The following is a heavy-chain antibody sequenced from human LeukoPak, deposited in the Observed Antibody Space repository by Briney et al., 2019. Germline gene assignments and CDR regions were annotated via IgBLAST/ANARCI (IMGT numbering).Heavy chain of an antibody. CDR1: GGSFSGYY. D-gene: IGHD2-8*01. CDR3: ARGVGIVLMVYAIRVDY. J-gene: IGHJ4*02. CDR2: INHSGST. Sequence: SETLSLTCAVYGGSFSGYYWSWIRQPPGKGLEWIGEINHSGSTNYNPSLKSRVTISVDTSKNQFSLKLSSVTAADTAVYYCARGVGIVLMVYAIRVDYWGQGTLVTASS. V-gene: IGHV4-34*01.